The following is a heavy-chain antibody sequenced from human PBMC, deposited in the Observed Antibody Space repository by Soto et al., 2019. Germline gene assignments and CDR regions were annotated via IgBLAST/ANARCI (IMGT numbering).Heavy chain of an antibody. CDR2: INSDGSST. CDR1: GFDFSNYW. CDR3: TSGPPMYCSSSSCYASPFDY. Sequence: GGSLRLSCGASGFDFSNYWMHWVRQAPGKGLVWVSRINSDGSSTSYADSVKGRFTISRDNAKNTLYLQMNSLRAEDTAVYYCTSGPPMYCSSSSCYASPFDYWGQGTLVTVSS. D-gene: IGHD2-2*01. V-gene: IGHV3-74*01. J-gene: IGHJ4*02.